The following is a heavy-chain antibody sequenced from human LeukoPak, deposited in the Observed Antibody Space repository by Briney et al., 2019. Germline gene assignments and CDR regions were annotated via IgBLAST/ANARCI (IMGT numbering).Heavy chain of an antibody. CDR2: ISAYNGNT. J-gene: IGHJ4*02. CDR1: GYTFTDYS. D-gene: IGHD4/OR15-4a*01. Sequence: ASVKVSCKASGYTFTDYSMHWVRQAPGQGLEWMGWISAYNGNTNYAQKLQGRVTMTTDTSTSTAYMELRSLRSDDTAVYYCARRAGAYSHPYDYWGQGTLVTVSS. CDR3: ARRAGAYSHPYDY. V-gene: IGHV1-18*04.